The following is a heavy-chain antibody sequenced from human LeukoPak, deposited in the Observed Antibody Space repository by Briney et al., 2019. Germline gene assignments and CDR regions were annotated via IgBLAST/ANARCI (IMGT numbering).Heavy chain of an antibody. J-gene: IGHJ3*02. CDR2: ISSSSSYI. CDR1: GFTFSSYS. Sequence: GGSLRLSCAASGFTFSSYSMNWVRQAPGKGLELVSSISSSSSYIYYADSAKGRFTISRDNAKNSLYLQMNSLRAEDTAVYYCARAVYGFDPFDIWGQGTMVTVSS. CDR3: ARAVYGFDPFDI. V-gene: IGHV3-21*01. D-gene: IGHD4-17*01.